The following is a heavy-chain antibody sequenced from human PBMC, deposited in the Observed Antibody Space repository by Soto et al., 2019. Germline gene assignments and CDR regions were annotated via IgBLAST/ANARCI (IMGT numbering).Heavy chain of an antibody. J-gene: IGHJ4*02. V-gene: IGHV4-31*03. D-gene: IGHD4-17*01. CDR2: IYYSGST. CDR1: GGTISSGGYY. Sequence: SETMCVTCTVSGGTISSGGYYWSWIRQHPGKGLEWIGYIYYSGSTYYNPSLKSRITISVDTSRNQFSLKLTSVTAADTGIYYCVTDEDGNFFHYWGQGTLVTVSS. CDR3: VTDEDGNFFHY.